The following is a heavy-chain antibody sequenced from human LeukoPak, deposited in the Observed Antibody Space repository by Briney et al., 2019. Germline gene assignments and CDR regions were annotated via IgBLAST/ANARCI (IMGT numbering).Heavy chain of an antibody. Sequence: SETMSLTCTVSGGSISSYYWSWIRQPPGKGLEWIGYIYYSGSTNYNPSLKSRVTISVDTSKNQFSLKVSSVTAADTAVYYCARGYDFWSGLFDPWGQGTLVTVSS. V-gene: IGHV4-59*01. CDR2: IYYSGST. D-gene: IGHD3-3*01. CDR1: GGSISSYY. CDR3: ARGYDFWSGLFDP. J-gene: IGHJ5*02.